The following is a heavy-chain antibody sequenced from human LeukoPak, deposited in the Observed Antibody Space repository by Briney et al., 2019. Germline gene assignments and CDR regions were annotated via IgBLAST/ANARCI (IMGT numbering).Heavy chain of an antibody. D-gene: IGHD5-24*01. V-gene: IGHV1-46*01. J-gene: IGHJ4*02. CDR2: INPSGGST. CDR1: GYTFSSYG. CDR3: AREMATIGSDY. Sequence: GASVKVSCKASGYTFSSYGISWVRQAPGQGLEWMGIINPSGGSTSYAQKFQGRVTMTRDTSTSTVYMELSSLRSEDTAVYYCAREMATIGSDYWGQGTLVTVSS.